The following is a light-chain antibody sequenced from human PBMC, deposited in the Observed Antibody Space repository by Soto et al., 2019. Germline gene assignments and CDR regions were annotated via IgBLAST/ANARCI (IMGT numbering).Light chain of an antibody. CDR1: QNLSRN. Sequence: EMVMTQSPATLSVSPGERATLYCRASQNLSRNLAWYQQQPGQAPRLLIYGASTRATGIPARFSGSGSGTDFTLTISSLQSEDFAVYYCQQYDKWPHTFGQGTKLEIK. J-gene: IGKJ2*01. CDR2: GAS. CDR3: QQYDKWPHT. V-gene: IGKV3-15*01.